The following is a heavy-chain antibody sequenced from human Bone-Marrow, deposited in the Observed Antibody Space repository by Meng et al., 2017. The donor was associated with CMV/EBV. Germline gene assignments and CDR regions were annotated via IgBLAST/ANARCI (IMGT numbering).Heavy chain of an antibody. Sequence: GESLKISCAASGFTFSSYAMSWVRQAPGKGLEWVSAITGSGGTTYYADSVKGRFTISRDNSKNTLYLQMNSLRAEDTAVYYRAKGGRDFSQDYGMDVWGQGTTVTVSS. CDR2: ITGSGGTT. CDR1: GFTFSSYA. J-gene: IGHJ6*02. V-gene: IGHV3-23*01. D-gene: IGHD3-3*01. CDR3: AKGGRDFSQDYGMDV.